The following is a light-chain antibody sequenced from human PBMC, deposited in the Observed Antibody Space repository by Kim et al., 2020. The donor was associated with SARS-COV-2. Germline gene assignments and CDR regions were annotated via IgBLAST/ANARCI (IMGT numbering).Light chain of an antibody. CDR3: QQYGSSPYS. CDR1: QSVSISH. V-gene: IGKV3-20*01. Sequence: LSPGQRPTTSGRASQSVSISHLAWYQQKPGQAPRLLIYGASSRATGIPDRFSGSGSGTDFTLTISRLEPEDFAVYYCQQYGSSPYSFGQGTKLEI. J-gene: IGKJ2*03. CDR2: GAS.